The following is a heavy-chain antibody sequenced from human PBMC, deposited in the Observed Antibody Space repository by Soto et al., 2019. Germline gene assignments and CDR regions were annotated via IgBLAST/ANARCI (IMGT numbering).Heavy chain of an antibody. Sequence: SETLSLTCTVSGGSISSYCWSWIRQPPGKGLEWIGYIYYSGSTNYNPSLKSRVTISVDTSKNQFSLKLSSVTAADTAVYYCARYRFDYYYYYYGMDVWGQGTTVTVSS. D-gene: IGHD3-3*01. J-gene: IGHJ6*02. CDR2: IYYSGST. CDR1: GGSISSYC. V-gene: IGHV4-59*01. CDR3: ARYRFDYYYYYYGMDV.